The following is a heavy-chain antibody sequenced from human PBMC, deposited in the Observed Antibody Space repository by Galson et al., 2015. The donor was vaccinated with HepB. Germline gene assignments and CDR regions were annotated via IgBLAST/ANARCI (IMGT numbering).Heavy chain of an antibody. CDR3: ARDLKDYGDYMDPGFPIDY. J-gene: IGHJ4*02. Sequence: SVKVSCKASGYTFTGYYMHWVRQAPGQGLEWMGWINPNSGGTNYAQKFQGRVTMTRDTSISTAYMELSRLRSDDTAVYYCARDLKDYGDYMDPGFPIDYWGQGTLVTVSS. D-gene: IGHD4-17*01. CDR2: INPNSGGT. V-gene: IGHV1-2*02. CDR1: GYTFTGYY.